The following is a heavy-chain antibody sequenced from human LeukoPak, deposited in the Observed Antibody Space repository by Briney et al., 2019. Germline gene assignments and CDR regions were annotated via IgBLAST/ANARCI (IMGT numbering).Heavy chain of an antibody. V-gene: IGHV3-66*01. Sequence: GGSLRLSCAASGFTFSSYAMSWVRQAPGKGPERVSVIYSGGSTYYADSVKGRFTISRDNSKNTLYLQMNSLRAEDTAVYYCARDHGNVDYYYGMDVWGQGTTVTVSS. CDR2: IYSGGST. CDR1: GFTFSSYA. CDR3: ARDHGNVDYYYGMDV. J-gene: IGHJ6*02. D-gene: IGHD1-14*01.